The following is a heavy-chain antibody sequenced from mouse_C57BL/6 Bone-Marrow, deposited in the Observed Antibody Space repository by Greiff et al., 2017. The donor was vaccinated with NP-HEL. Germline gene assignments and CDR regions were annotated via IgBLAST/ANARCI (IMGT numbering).Heavy chain of an antibody. Sequence: QVQLQQPGAELVKPGASVKLSCKASGYTFTSYWMHWVKQRPGQGLEWIGIIHPNSGSTNYNEKFKSKATLTVDKSSSTAYMQLSSLTSEDSAVYYCARYYGNYHYFDYWGQGTTLTVSS. CDR2: IHPNSGST. J-gene: IGHJ2*01. D-gene: IGHD2-1*01. CDR1: GYTFTSYW. CDR3: ARYYGNYHYFDY. V-gene: IGHV1-64*01.